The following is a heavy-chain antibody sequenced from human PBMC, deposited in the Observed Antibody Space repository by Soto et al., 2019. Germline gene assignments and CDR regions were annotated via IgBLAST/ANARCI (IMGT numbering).Heavy chain of an antibody. CDR1: GFTFSSYS. CDR3: ARGDIVVVPARPRSGWFDP. D-gene: IGHD2-2*01. Sequence: EVQLVESGGGLVKPGGSLRLSCAASGFTFSSYSMNWVRQAPGKGLEWVSSISSSSSYIYYADSVKGRFTISRDNAKNSLYLQMNSLRAEDTAVYYCARGDIVVVPARPRSGWFDPWGQGTLVTVSS. CDR2: ISSSSSYI. V-gene: IGHV3-21*01. J-gene: IGHJ5*02.